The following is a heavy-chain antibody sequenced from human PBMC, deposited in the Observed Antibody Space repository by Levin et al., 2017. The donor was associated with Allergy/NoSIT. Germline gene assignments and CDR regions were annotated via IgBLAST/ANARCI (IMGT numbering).Heavy chain of an antibody. CDR1: GGSFSGYY. CDR2: INHSGST. CDR3: ARGPGDTPGTVTPGDFDY. J-gene: IGHJ4*02. V-gene: IGHV4-34*01. D-gene: IGHD4-17*01. Sequence: GSLRLSCAVYGGSFSGYYWSWIRQPPGKGLEWIGEINHSGSTNYNPSLKSRVTISVDTSKNQFSLKLSSVTAADTAVYYCARGPGDTPGTVTPGDFDYWGQGTLVTVSS.